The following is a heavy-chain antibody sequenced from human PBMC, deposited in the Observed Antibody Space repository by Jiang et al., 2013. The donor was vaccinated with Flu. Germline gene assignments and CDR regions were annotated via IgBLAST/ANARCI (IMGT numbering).Heavy chain of an antibody. CDR2: IKKKSDGETT. V-gene: IGHV3-15*01. CDR3: YYEGN. D-gene: IGHD1-26*01. Sequence: LSCAASGFTSSNAWMSWVRQAPGKGLEWVGRIKKKSDGETTDYAAPVKGRFTISRDDSKNTLSLQMNSLKNEDTAVYYCYYEGNWGQGTLVTVSS. CDR1: GFTSSNAW. J-gene: IGHJ4*02.